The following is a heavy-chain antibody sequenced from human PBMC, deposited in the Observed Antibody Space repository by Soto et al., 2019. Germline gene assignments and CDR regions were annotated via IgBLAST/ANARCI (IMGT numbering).Heavy chain of an antibody. CDR2: IYPGDSDP. CDR3: AGSPGFWSGYPRAFEI. D-gene: IGHD3-3*01. V-gene: IGHV5-51*01. Sequence: PGESLTISCKGSGYSFTSYWIGWVRQMPGKGLEWMGIIYPGDSDPRYSPSIQGQVTISADKSISTAYLQWSSLKASDTAMYSCAGSPGFWSGYPRAFEIWGQGTMVTVAS. J-gene: IGHJ3*02. CDR1: GYSFTSYW.